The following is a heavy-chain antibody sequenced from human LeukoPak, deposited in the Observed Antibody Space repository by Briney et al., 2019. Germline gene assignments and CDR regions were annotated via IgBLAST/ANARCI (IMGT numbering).Heavy chain of an antibody. D-gene: IGHD2-15*01. CDR2: IYYSGST. CDR1: GGSISSYY. CDR3: ARASSWVAAGTLWYYYGMDV. V-gene: IGHV4-59*01. Sequence: SETLSLTCTVSGGSISSYYWSWIRQPPGKGLEWIGYIYYSGSTNYNPSLKSRVTISVDTSKNQFSLKLSSVTAADTAVYYCARASSWVAAGTLWYYYGMDVWGQGTTVTVSS. J-gene: IGHJ6*02.